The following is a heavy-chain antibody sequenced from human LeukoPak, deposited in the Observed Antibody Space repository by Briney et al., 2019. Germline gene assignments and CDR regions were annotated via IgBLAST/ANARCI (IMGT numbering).Heavy chain of an antibody. CDR1: GGSISSSRYY. V-gene: IGHV4-39*01. CDR3: ARLGGSSGWYLDAFDI. D-gene: IGHD6-19*01. Sequence: SETLSLTCTVSGGSISSSRYYWGWIRQPPGKGLEWIGSIYYSGSTYYNPSLKSRVTISVDTSKNQFSLKLSSVTAADTAVYYCARLGGSSGWYLDAFDIWGQGTMVTVSS. J-gene: IGHJ3*02. CDR2: IYYSGST.